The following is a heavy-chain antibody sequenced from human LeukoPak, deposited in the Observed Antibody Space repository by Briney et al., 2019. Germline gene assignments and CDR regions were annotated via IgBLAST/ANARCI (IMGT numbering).Heavy chain of an antibody. J-gene: IGHJ4*02. CDR1: GYTFTGYY. V-gene: IGHV1-2*02. CDR3: ARDPGVYCTNGVCYPGVFDY. Sequence: GASVKVSCKASGYTFTGYYMHWVRQAPGQGLEWMGWINPNSGGTNYAQKFQARVTMTRDTSISTAYMELSRLRSDDTAVYYCARDPGVYCTNGVCYPGVFDYWGQGTLVTVSS. CDR2: INPNSGGT. D-gene: IGHD2-8*01.